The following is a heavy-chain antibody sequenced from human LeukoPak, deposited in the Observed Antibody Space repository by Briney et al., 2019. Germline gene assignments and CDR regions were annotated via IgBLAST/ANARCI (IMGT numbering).Heavy chain of an antibody. CDR2: IYYSGST. V-gene: IGHV4-39*02. J-gene: IGHJ4*02. CDR1: GFTFTTYW. D-gene: IGHD4-23*01. CDR3: ARDTYGGANY. Sequence: GSLRLSCAASGFTFTTYWMSWVRQPPGKGLEWIGSIYYSGSTYYNPSLKSRVTISVDTSKNQFSLKLSSVSAADTAVYYCARDTYGGANYWGQGTLVTVSS.